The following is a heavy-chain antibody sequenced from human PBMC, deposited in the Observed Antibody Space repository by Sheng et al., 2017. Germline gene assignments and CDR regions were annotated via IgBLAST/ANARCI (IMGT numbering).Heavy chain of an antibody. Sequence: QVQLVQSGAEVKKPGSSVKVSCKASGGTFSSYAISWVRQAPGQGLEWMGGIIPIFGTANYAQKFQGRVTITTDESTSTAYMELSSLRSEDTAVYYCARDSHLYCSSTSCYGADYYYYYMDVVGTKGTTVTVSS. J-gene: IGHJ6*03. CDR1: GGTFSSYA. V-gene: IGHV1-69*05. D-gene: IGHD2-2*01. CDR2: IIPIFGTA. CDR3: ARDSHLYCSSTSCYGADYYYYYMDV.